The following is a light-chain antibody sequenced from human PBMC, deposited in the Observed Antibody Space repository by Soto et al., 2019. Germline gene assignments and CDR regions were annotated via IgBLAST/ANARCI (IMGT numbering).Light chain of an antibody. CDR2: GAS. J-gene: IGKJ1*01. Sequence: EIVLTQSPGTLSLSPGERVTLSCRASQSVSSRYLAWYQQKPGQAPRLLLYGASTRATGIPDRFSGSGSGTACALTISRLGPEESAVYYDQQSDRFPRTFGQVTKMEIK. CDR3: QQSDRFPRT. V-gene: IGKV3-20*01. CDR1: QSVSSRY.